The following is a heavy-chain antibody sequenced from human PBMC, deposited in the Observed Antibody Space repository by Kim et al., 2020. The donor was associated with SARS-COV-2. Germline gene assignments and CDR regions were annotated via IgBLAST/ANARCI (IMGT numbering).Heavy chain of an antibody. D-gene: IGHD6-13*01. J-gene: IGHJ4*02. V-gene: IGHV3-53*01. CDR3: ARDLRAGPMGGDC. Sequence: YADAMKGRFTISRGNSKNTLYLQMNSLRAEDTAVYYCARDLRAGPMGGDCWGQGTLVTVSS.